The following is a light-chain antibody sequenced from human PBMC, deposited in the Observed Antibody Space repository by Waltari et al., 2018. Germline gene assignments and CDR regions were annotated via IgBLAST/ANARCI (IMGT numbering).Light chain of an antibody. V-gene: IGLV2-14*03. J-gene: IGLJ2*01. CDR1: SRDVGGYNY. CDR2: DVS. CDR3: SSYTSSSTRV. Sequence: QSALTQPASVSGSPGPSITISCTVTSRDVGGYNYVSWYQQHPGKAPKLMIYDVSNRPSGVSNRFSGSKSGNTASLTISGLQAEDEADYYCSSYTSSSTRVFGGGTKLTVL.